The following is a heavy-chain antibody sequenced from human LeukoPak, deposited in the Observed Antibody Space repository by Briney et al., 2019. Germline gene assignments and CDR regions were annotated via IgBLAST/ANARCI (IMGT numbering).Heavy chain of an antibody. Sequence: SETLSLTCTVSGGSISSGSYYWSWIRQPPGKGLEWIGYIYYSGSTNYNPSLKSRVTISVDTSKNQFSLKLSSVTAADTAVYYCARDNNYDYYMDVWGKGTTVTVSS. J-gene: IGHJ6*03. CDR3: ARDNNYDYYMDV. CDR1: GGSISSGSYY. V-gene: IGHV4-61*01. CDR2: IYYSGST.